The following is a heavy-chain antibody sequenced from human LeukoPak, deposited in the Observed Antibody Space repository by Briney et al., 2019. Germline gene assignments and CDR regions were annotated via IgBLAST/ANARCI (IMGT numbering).Heavy chain of an antibody. V-gene: IGHV3-74*01. J-gene: IGHJ4*02. Sequence: GGSLRLSCAASGFTFSRYWMHWVRQAPGKGLVWVSHINPDGSSTRYADSVKGRFTVSRDNAKSSLYLQMNSLRAEDTAVYYCARDVYDSSGSYYFDYWGQGTLVTVSS. CDR1: GFTFSRYW. CDR2: INPDGSST. D-gene: IGHD3-22*01. CDR3: ARDVYDSSGSYYFDY.